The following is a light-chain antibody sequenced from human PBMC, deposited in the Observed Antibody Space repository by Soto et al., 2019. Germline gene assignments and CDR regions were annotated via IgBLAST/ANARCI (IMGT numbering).Light chain of an antibody. V-gene: IGLV2-14*01. CDR2: DVT. Sequence: QSALTQPASVSGSPGQSIAISCTGTSSAVGAYKYVSWYQQHPGKAPKLMIYDVTDRPSGVSDRFSGSKSGNTASLTISGLQAEDEADYYCSSYTSTNTVLFGGGTKLTVL. CDR3: SSYTSTNTVL. CDR1: SSAVGAYKY. J-gene: IGLJ2*01.